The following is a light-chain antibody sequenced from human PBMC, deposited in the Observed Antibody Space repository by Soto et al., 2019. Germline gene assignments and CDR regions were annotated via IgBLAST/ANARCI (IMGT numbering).Light chain of an antibody. Sequence: EIVMTQSPATLSVSPGERVTLSCRASQSVGSDLAWYQQRPGQAPRLLIYGASTRATGIPARFSGSGYGTSFSLTVSSLQSEDFAVYYCQQYTNWPPYTFGQGTKLEIK. CDR3: QQYTNWPPYT. CDR2: GAS. J-gene: IGKJ2*01. CDR1: QSVGSD. V-gene: IGKV3-15*01.